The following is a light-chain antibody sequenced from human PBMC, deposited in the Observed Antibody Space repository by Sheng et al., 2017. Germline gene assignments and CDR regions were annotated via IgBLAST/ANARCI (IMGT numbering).Light chain of an antibody. CDR3: QQYDNLPIT. CDR2: GVS. CDR1: QGVSRY. Sequence: AIRMTQSPSSLSASSGDRVTITCRASQGVSRYLAWYQQKPGKAPELLVYGVSTLQSGVPSRFSGSGSGTDFTLTISRLQSEDSATYYCQQYDNLPITFGQGTRLEIK. V-gene: IGKV1-8*01. J-gene: IGKJ5*01.